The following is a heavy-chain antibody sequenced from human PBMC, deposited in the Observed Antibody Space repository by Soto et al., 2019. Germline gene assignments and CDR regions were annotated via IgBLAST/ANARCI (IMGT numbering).Heavy chain of an antibody. J-gene: IGHJ4*02. CDR2: IYWDDDK. V-gene: IGHV2-5*02. CDR1: GFSLSTSGVG. D-gene: IGHD6-6*01. Sequence: QITLKESGPTLVKPTQTLTLTCTFSGFSLSTSGVGVGWIRQPPGKALEWLALIYWDDDKRYSPSLKSRLTITKDTSKNHVVLTMTNMDPVDPATYSCAHRNSSSSGFDYWGQGTLVTVSS. CDR3: AHRNSSSSGFDY.